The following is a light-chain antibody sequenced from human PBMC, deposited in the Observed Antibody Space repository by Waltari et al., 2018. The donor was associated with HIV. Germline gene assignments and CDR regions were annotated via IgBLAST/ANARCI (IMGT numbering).Light chain of an antibody. CDR2: DVS. CDR3: CSYAGSYTWV. V-gene: IGLV2-11*01. CDR1: SSDVGAYNY. Sequence: QSALTQPRSVSGSPGQSVTISCPGTSSDVGAYNYVSWYQQHPEHPSNAPKLMIYDVSKRPSGVPDRFSGSKSGNTASLTISGLQAEDEADYHCCSYAGSYTWVFGGGTKLTVL. J-gene: IGLJ3*02.